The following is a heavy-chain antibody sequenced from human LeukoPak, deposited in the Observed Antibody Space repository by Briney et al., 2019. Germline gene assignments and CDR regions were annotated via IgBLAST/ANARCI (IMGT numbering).Heavy chain of an antibody. CDR3: ARNGAYSSSWYQWGEYYFDY. V-gene: IGHV1-2*02. D-gene: IGHD6-13*01. Sequence: ASVKVSCKASGYTFSGYYMHWVRQAPGQGLEWMGWINPNSGGTNYAQKFQGRVTMTRDTSISTAYMELSRLRSDDTAVYYCARNGAYSSSWYQWGEYYFDYWGQGTLVTVSS. CDR2: INPNSGGT. J-gene: IGHJ4*02. CDR1: GYTFSGYY.